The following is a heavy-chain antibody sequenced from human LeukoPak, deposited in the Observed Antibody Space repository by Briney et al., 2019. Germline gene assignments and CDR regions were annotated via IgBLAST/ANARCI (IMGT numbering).Heavy chain of an antibody. CDR3: ARQNCASGSCSYVT. CDR2: IYYGGRT. V-gene: IGHV4-59*08. D-gene: IGHD5-18*01. Sequence: SETLSLTCSVSGASIRSDYWAWIRRPPGKGLEWIGFIYYGGRTHSNASLRSRVTMSLDTSKSQYSLHLSSFTAADTAAYYCARQNCASGSCSYVTWGQGTMVFVSS. CDR1: GASIRSDY. J-gene: IGHJ3*01.